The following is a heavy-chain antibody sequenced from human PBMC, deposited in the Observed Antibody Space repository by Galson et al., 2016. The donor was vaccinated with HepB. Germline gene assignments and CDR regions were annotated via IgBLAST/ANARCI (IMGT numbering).Heavy chain of an antibody. CDR1: GFTFNSYW. D-gene: IGHD4-23*01. J-gene: IGHJ4*02. CDR2: INSDGSLT. V-gene: IGHV3-74*03. Sequence: SLRLSCAASGFTFNSYWMHWVRQAPGKGLVWVSRINSDGSLTKYADSVKGRFIISRDNAKNTLSLQMNSLRVEDTAVYYCVRVVGGWGQGIQVTVSS. CDR3: VRVVGG.